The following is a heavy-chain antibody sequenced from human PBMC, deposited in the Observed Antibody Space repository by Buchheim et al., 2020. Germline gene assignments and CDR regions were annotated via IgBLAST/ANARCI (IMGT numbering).Heavy chain of an antibody. Sequence: QVQLQQWGAGLLKPSETLSLTCAVYGGSFSGYYWSWIRQPPGKGLEWIGDINHGGSTNSNPSHKSRVTIAVDTSKNQFSLKLSSVTAADTAVYYCASSITGRDFDYWGQGTL. CDR3: ASSITGRDFDY. D-gene: IGHD3-3*01. CDR2: INHGGST. V-gene: IGHV4-34*01. J-gene: IGHJ4*02. CDR1: GGSFSGYY.